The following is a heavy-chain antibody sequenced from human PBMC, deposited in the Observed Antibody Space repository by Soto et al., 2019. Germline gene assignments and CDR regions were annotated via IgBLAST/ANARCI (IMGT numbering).Heavy chain of an antibody. CDR2: IYYSGST. Sequence: QLLESGPGLVKPSETLSLTCTVSGDSISNNNFYWGWIRQPPGKGLEWIGTIYYSGSTYYNPSLKSRVTISVDTSNNQWSLKLSSVTAADTAVYYCARHYGYYSHYMDVWTKGTTVTVSS. CDR3: ARHYGYYSHYMDV. V-gene: IGHV4-39*01. CDR1: GDSISNNNFY. J-gene: IGHJ6*03. D-gene: IGHD3-10*01.